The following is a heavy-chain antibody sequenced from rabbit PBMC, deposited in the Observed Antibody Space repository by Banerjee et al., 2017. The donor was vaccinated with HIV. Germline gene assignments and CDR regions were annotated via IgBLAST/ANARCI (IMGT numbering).Heavy chain of an antibody. CDR1: GFSFSGTFY. Sequence: QEQLEESGRGLVQPEGSLTLTCTASGFSFSGTFYMCWVRQAPGKGLEWIACIYADNVVNDYYANWAQGRSTISRTSSTTVTLQMTSLTAADTATYFCAGYYSRGYGLWGPGTLVTVS. V-gene: IGHV1S45*01. CDR2: IYADNVVND. D-gene: IGHD1-1*01. J-gene: IGHJ6*01. CDR3: AGYYSRGYGL.